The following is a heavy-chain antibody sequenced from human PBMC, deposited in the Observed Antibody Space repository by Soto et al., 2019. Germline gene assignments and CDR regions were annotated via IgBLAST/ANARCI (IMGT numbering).Heavy chain of an antibody. CDR3: AKGFYCTNGGCSPNWFDP. J-gene: IGHJ5*02. Sequence: GGSLRLSCAVSGFTVSNNYMSWVRQAPGKGLEGVSVISGSGGSTYYADSVKGRFTISRDNSKNTLYLQMNSLRAEDTAVYYCAKGFYCTNGGCSPNWFDPCGHGTLVTVSS. D-gene: IGHD2-8*01. CDR2: ISGSGGST. CDR1: GFTVSNNY. V-gene: IGHV3-23*01.